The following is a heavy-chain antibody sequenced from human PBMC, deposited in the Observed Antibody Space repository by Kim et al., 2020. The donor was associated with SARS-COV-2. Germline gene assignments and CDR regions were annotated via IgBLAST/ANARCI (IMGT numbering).Heavy chain of an antibody. D-gene: IGHD6-25*01. CDR1: GGSFSGYY. V-gene: IGHV4-34*01. J-gene: IGHJ6*02. CDR2: INHSGST. CDR3: ASCKKGRLRSVYYGMDV. Sequence: SETLSLTCAVYGGSFSGYYWSWIRQPPGKGLEWIGEINHSGSTNYNPSLKSRVTISVDTSKNQFSLKLSSVTAADTAVYYCASCKKGRLRSVYYGMDVWGQGTTVTVSS.